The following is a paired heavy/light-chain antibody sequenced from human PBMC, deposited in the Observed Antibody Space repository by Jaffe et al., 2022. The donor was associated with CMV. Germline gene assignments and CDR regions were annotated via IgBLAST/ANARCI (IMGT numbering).Heavy chain of an antibody. CDR3: ARHRSSRSPFDY. CDR2: ISDGGTT. V-gene: IGHV4-39*01. J-gene: IGHJ4*02. D-gene: IGHD6-6*01. Sequence: QVQLQESGPGLVKPSETLSLTCTFSGDSISVNNYYWGWIRQPPGKGLEWIASISDGGTTIYNPSFKSRVSMSADTSNNQFSLHLNSVTVADTAVYYCARHRSSRSPFDYWGQGTLVTVSS. CDR1: GDSISVNNYY.
Light chain of an antibody. CDR2: AAS. Sequence: EVVLTQSPGTLSLSPGERATLSCRASRSISSSYLAWYQQKPGQAPRLLIYAASTRATGIPDRFSGSGSGTDFILTINRLEPEDFAVYYCQQYSTFPPKTFGQGTKLEIK. CDR3: QQYSTFPPKT. CDR1: RSISSSY. V-gene: IGKV3-20*01. J-gene: IGKJ2*01.